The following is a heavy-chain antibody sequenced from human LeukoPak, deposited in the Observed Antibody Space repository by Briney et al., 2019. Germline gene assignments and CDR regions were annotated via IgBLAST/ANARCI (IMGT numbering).Heavy chain of an antibody. J-gene: IGHJ6*03. CDR2: TSGSGGST. D-gene: IGHD2-8*01. Sequence: GGSLRLSCAASGFTFSSYGMSWVRQAPGKGLEWVSATSGSGGSTYYADSVKGRFTISRDNSKNTLYLQMNSLRAEDTAVYYCAKDRCSNGIGCYYYYMDVWGKGTTVTISS. CDR3: AKDRCSNGIGCYYYYMDV. CDR1: GFTFSSYG. V-gene: IGHV3-23*01.